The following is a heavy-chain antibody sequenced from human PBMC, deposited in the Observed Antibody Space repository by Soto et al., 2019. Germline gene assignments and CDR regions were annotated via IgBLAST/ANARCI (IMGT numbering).Heavy chain of an antibody. J-gene: IGHJ5*02. D-gene: IGHD4-4*01. V-gene: IGHV3-23*01. CDR1: GFTFSSYA. Sequence: EVQLLESGGGLVQPGGSLRLSCAASGFTFSSYAMSWVRQARGKGLGWVSAISGSGGSTYYADSVKGRFTISRDNSKNTLYLQMNSLRAEDTAVYYCATISDDYSNWFDPWGQGTLVTVSS. CDR2: ISGSGGST. CDR3: ATISDDYSNWFDP.